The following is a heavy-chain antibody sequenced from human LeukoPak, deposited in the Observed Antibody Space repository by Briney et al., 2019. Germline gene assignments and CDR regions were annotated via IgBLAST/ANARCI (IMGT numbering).Heavy chain of an antibody. V-gene: IGHV4-39*07. Sequence: PSGTLSLTCTVSGGSISSSSYYWGWIRQRPGKGLEWIGSFYYSGSTYYNPSLKSRVTISVDTSKNQFSLKLSSVTAADTAVYYCARVDVWGSSTSDYFDYWGQGTLVTVSS. CDR2: FYYSGST. CDR1: GGSISSSSYY. CDR3: ARVDVWGSSTSDYFDY. J-gene: IGHJ4*02. D-gene: IGHD3-16*01.